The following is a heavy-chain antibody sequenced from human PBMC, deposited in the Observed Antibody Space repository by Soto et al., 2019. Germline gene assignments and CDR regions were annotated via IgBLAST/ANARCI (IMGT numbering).Heavy chain of an antibody. D-gene: IGHD3-16*02. CDR2: IYYSGST. CDR3: AREYDYVWGSYRTYYFDY. V-gene: IGHV4-59*01. J-gene: IGHJ4*02. CDR1: GGSISSYY. Sequence: KPSETLSLTCTVSGGSISSYYWSWIRQPPGKGLEWIGYIYYSGSTNYNPSLKSRVTISVDTSKNQFSLKLSSVTAADTAVYYCAREYDYVWGSYRTYYFDYWGQGTLVTVSS.